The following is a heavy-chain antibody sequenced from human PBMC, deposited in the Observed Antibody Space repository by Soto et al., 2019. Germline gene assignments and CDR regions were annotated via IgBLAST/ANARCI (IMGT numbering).Heavy chain of an antibody. CDR1: GGSISSGGYS. J-gene: IGHJ4*02. V-gene: IGHV4-30-2*01. D-gene: IGHD3-10*01. Sequence: PSETLSLTCAVSGGSISSGGYSWSWIRQPPGKGLEWIGYIYHSGSTYYNPSLKSRVTISVDRSKNQFSLKLSSVTAADTAVYYCARVRGENFDYWGQGTLVTVSS. CDR3: ARVRGENFDY. CDR2: IYHSGST.